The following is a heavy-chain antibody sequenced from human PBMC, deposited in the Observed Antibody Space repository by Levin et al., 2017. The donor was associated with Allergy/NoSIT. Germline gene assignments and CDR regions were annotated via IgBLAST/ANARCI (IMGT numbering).Heavy chain of an antibody. CDR3: TTDVRCSGGSCYASGIDY. Sequence: SPVKGRFTISRDDSKNTLYLQLNSLNTEDTAVYYCTTDVRCSGGSCYASGIDYWGQGTLVTVSS. J-gene: IGHJ4*02. V-gene: IGHV3-15*01. D-gene: IGHD2-15*01.